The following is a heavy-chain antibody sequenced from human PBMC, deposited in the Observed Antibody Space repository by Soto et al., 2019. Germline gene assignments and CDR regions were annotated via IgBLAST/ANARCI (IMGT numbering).Heavy chain of an antibody. CDR1: GGSISGYY. J-gene: IGHJ4*02. Sequence: SETLSLTCTVSGGSISGYYWSWIRQSPGKGLECIGYIYHSGSTNYNPSLKGRVTMSVDTSKNQFSLKLSSVTAADTAVYYCARDPTYYYDSSGSVWGQGTLVTVSS. CDR2: IYHSGST. D-gene: IGHD3-22*01. V-gene: IGHV4-59*01. CDR3: ARDPTYYYDSSGSV.